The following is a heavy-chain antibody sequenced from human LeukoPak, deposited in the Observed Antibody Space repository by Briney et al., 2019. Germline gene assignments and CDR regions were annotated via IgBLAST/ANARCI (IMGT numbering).Heavy chain of an antibody. CDR1: GFTVSNNY. CDR2: IYSGGST. Sequence: GGSLRLSCAASGFTVSNNYMSWVRQAPGKGLEWVSVIYSGGSTYYADSVKGRFTISRDNSKNTLSLQMNSLTAEDTSVYYCAKEPRITGRLNYFDYWGQGTLVTVSS. J-gene: IGHJ4*02. V-gene: IGHV3-66*01. CDR3: AKEPRITGRLNYFDY. D-gene: IGHD6-6*01.